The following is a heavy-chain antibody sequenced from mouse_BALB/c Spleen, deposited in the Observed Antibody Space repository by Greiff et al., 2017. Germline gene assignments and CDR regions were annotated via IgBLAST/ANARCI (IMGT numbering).Heavy chain of an antibody. CDR1: GFSLTGYG. D-gene: IGHD3-3*01. J-gene: IGHJ4*01. CDR3: AGGDKGRGNYAMDY. CDR2: IWGDGST. Sequence: VQLVESGPGLVAPSQSLSITCTVSGFSLTGYGVNWVRQPPGKGLEWLGMIWGDGSTDYNSALKSRLSISKDNSKSQVFLKMNSLQTDDTARYYWAGGDKGRGNYAMDYWGQETSVTVSS. V-gene: IGHV2-6-7*01.